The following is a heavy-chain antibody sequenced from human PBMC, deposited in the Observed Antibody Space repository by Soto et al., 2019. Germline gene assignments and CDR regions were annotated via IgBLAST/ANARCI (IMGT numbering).Heavy chain of an antibody. J-gene: IGHJ5*02. CDR2: ISSNSAYI. D-gene: IGHD6-13*01. V-gene: IGHV3-21*02. CDR3: TRDASRDSSARGWFDP. CDR1: GFKFRSFT. Sequence: EVQLVESGGGLVKPGGSLRLSCAASGFKFRSFTMNWAPQAPGKGREWVSTISSNSAYIYYTDALRGRFTISRDNAKNSLHLQMNSLRAEDTAVYYCTRDASRDSSARGWFDPWGPGTLVTVSS.